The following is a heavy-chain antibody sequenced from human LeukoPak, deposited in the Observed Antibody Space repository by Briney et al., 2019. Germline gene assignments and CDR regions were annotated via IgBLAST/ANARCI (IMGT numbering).Heavy chain of an antibody. V-gene: IGHV3-21*01. J-gene: IGHJ4*02. CDR1: GFILSDYN. D-gene: IGHD1-26*01. CDR2: IAISGTYI. CDR3: ARDLSATARAYDY. Sequence: PGGSLGLSCAASGFILSDYNMNWVRQAPGKGLEWVSFIAISGTYITYADSVKGRFTISRDNAKNSLYLRMNSLRAEDTAVYYCARDLSATARAYDYWGQGTLVTVSA.